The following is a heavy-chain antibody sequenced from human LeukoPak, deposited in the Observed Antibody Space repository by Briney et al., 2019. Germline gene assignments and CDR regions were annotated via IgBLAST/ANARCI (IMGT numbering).Heavy chain of an antibody. Sequence: GGSLRLSCAASGFTFSSYAMHWVRQAPGKGLEWVAVISYDGSNKYYADSVKGRFTISRDNSKNTLYLQMNSLRAEDTAVYYCARTAYSYGTPPNYWGQGTLVTVSS. CDR1: GFTFSSYA. D-gene: IGHD5-18*01. V-gene: IGHV3-30-3*01. J-gene: IGHJ4*02. CDR2: ISYDGSNK. CDR3: ARTAYSYGTPPNY.